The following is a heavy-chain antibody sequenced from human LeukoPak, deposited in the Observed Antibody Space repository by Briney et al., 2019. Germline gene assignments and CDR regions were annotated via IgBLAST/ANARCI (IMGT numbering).Heavy chain of an antibody. J-gene: IGHJ5*02. D-gene: IGHD3-3*01. CDR2: IYYSGST. CDR1: GGSISSSSYY. Sequence: SETLSLTCTVSGGSISSSSYYWGWIRQPPGKGLEWIGSIYYSGSTYYNPSLKSRVTISVDTSKNQFSLKLSSVTAADTAVYYCARGHYDFWSGARDWFDPWGQGTLVTVSS. CDR3: ARGHYDFWSGARDWFDP. V-gene: IGHV4-39*01.